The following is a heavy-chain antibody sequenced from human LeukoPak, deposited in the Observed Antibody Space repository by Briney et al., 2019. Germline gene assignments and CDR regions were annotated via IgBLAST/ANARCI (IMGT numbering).Heavy chain of an antibody. CDR2: IYPGDSDT. Sequence: AGESLKISCKGSGYSFTSYWIGWVRQMPGKGLEWMGIIYPGDSDTRYSPSFQGQVTISADKSISTAYLQWSSLKASDTAMYYCAIYDFWSGYSFDYWGQGTLVTVSS. CDR1: GYSFTSYW. V-gene: IGHV5-51*01. D-gene: IGHD3-3*01. CDR3: AIYDFWSGYSFDY. J-gene: IGHJ4*02.